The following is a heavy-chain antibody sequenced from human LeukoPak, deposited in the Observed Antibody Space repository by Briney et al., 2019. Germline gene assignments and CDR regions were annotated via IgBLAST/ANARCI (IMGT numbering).Heavy chain of an antibody. Sequence: SETLSLTCTVSGYSISSGYYWGWIRQPPGKGLEWIGSIYHSGSTYYNPSLKSRVTISVDTSKNQFSLKLSSVTAADTAVYYCARNRLAAAIQQNWFDPWGQGTLVTVSS. CDR1: GYSISSGYY. V-gene: IGHV4-38-2*02. CDR3: ARNRLAAAIQQNWFDP. CDR2: IYHSGST. J-gene: IGHJ5*02. D-gene: IGHD2-2*02.